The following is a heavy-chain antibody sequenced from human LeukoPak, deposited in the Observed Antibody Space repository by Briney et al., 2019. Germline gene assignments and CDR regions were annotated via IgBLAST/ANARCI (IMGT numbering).Heavy chain of an antibody. Sequence: GGSLRLSCAASGFTFSSYGMHWVRQAPGKGLEWVAVISYDGSNKYYADSVNGRFTISRDNSKNTLYLEMNSLRAEDTAVYYCAKGPFPIAATATTPFDYWGQGTLVTVSS. CDR2: ISYDGSNK. CDR1: GFTFSSYG. V-gene: IGHV3-30*18. J-gene: IGHJ4*02. CDR3: AKGPFPIAATATTPFDY. D-gene: IGHD6-13*01.